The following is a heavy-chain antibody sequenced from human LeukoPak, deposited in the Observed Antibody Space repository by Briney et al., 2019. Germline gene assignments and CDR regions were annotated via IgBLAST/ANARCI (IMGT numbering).Heavy chain of an antibody. Sequence: PGRSLRLSCAASGFTFSSYGMHWVRQAPGKGLEWLAVIWSDGSNKYYADSAKGRFTISRDNSKNTLYQQMNSLRAEDTAVYYCAKEIIVVWYYFDYWGQGTLVTVSS. J-gene: IGHJ4*02. CDR1: GFTFSSYG. V-gene: IGHV3-33*06. CDR3: AKEIIVVWYYFDY. CDR2: IWSDGSNK. D-gene: IGHD2-2*01.